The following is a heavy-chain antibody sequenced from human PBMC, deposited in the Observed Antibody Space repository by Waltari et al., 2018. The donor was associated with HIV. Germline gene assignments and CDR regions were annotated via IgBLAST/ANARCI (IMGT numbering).Heavy chain of an antibody. CDR1: GGSFSGYY. V-gene: IGHV4-34*01. Sequence: QVQLQQWGAGLLKPSETLSLTCAVYGGSFSGYYWSWIRQPPGKGLEWIGEINHSGSTNYNPSLKRRVTISVDTSKNQFSLKLSSVTAADTAVYYCARGGRGYSYGYTPLSRPRIPYYFDYWGQGTLVTVSS. J-gene: IGHJ4*02. CDR2: INHSGST. CDR3: ARGGRGYSYGYTPLSRPRIPYYFDY. D-gene: IGHD5-18*01.